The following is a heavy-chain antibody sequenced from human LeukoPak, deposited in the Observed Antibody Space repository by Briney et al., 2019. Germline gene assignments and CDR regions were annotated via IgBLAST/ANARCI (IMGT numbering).Heavy chain of an antibody. CDR3: AHSSGSSANWFDP. D-gene: IGHD3-10*01. J-gene: IGHJ5*02. CDR1: GFTFDDYA. V-gene: IGHV3-43*02. Sequence: GGSLRLSCAASGFTFDDYAMHWVRQAPGKGLEWVSLISGDGGSTYYADSVKGRFTISRDNSKNSLYLQMNSLRTEDTALYYCAHSSGSSANWFDPWGQGTLVTVSS. CDR2: ISGDGGST.